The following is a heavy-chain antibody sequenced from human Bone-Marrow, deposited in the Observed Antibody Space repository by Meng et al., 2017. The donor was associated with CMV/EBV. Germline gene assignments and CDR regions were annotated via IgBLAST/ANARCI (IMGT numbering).Heavy chain of an antibody. J-gene: IGHJ4*02. V-gene: IGHV3-11*04. CDR1: GFTFSDHY. CDR3: ARSLRDAYFDY. CDR2: ISESGTSM. Sequence: GESLKISCAASGFTFSDHYMIWIRQAPGKGLAWVSHISESGTSMNYVDSVKGRFTISRDNSKNTLYLQMNSLRAEDTAVYYCARSLRDAYFDYWGQGTLVTVSS.